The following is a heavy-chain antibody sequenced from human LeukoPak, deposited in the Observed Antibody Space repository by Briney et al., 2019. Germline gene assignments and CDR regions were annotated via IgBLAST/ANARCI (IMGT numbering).Heavy chain of an antibody. CDR2: ISSSSSYI. J-gene: IGHJ4*02. D-gene: IGHD3-22*01. CDR1: GFTFSSYS. V-gene: IGHV3-21*01. CDR3: ASGLYYYESSGSYYFDY. Sequence: GGSLRLSCAASGFTFSSYSMNWVRQAPGKGLEWVSSISSSSSYIYYADSVKGRFTISRDNAKNSLYLQMNSLRAEDTAVYYCASGLYYYESSGSYYFDYWGQGTLVTVSS.